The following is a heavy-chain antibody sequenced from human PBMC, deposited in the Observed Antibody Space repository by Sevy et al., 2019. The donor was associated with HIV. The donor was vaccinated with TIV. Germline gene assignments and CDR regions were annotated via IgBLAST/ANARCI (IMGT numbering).Heavy chain of an antibody. Sequence: ASVKVSCKASGYTCTDYSMHWVRQAPGQGLDWMGRINPNSGGTDYPQKFQGRVTMTRDTSISTVYMELSRLTSDDSAVYYCVRGVFMPAQGHLEYWGHGTLVTVS. V-gene: IGHV1-2*06. J-gene: IGHJ4*01. CDR3: VRGVFMPAQGHLEY. CDR1: GYTCTDYS. D-gene: IGHD2-8*01. CDR2: INPNSGGT.